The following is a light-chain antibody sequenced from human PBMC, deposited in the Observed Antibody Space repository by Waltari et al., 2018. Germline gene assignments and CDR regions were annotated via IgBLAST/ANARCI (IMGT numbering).Light chain of an antibody. Sequence: SALTQPASMSGSPGQSITMSCTGSSSDFAASNFLSWYQHVPGKSPKLIIYYGVNLPSGVSTRFSGSKSCNTASLTISGLRAEDEADYYCASYIDARTFVFGPGTRVTVL. J-gene: IGLJ1*01. CDR1: SSDFAASNF. CDR2: YGV. V-gene: IGLV2-14*03. CDR3: ASYIDARTFV.